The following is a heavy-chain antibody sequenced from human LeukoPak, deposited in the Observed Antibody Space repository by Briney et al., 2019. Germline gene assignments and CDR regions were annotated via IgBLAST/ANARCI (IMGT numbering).Heavy chain of an antibody. Sequence: SETLSLTCAVYGGSFSGYYWSWIRQPPGKGLEWIGEINHSGSTNYNPSLKSRVTISVDTSKNQFSLKLSSVTAADTAVYYCARGLSMVFGVVIISHFDYWGQGTLVTVSS. D-gene: IGHD3-3*01. CDR2: INHSGST. V-gene: IGHV4-34*01. J-gene: IGHJ4*02. CDR3: ARGLSMVFGVVIISHFDY. CDR1: GGSFSGYY.